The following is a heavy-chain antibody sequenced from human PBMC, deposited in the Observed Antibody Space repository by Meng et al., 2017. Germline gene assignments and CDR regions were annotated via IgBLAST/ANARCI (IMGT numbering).Heavy chain of an antibody. CDR2: IYYSGST. J-gene: IGHJ4*02. D-gene: IGHD3-22*01. CDR3: ARDLGAYYYDSSGYYYVN. Sequence: SETLSLTCAVYGGSFSGYYWSWIRQPPGKGLEWIGSIYYSGSTYYNPSLKSRVTISVDTSKNQFSLKLSSVTAADTAVYYCARDLGAYYYDSSGYYYVNWGQGTLVTVSS. V-gene: IGHV4-34*01. CDR1: GGSFSGYY.